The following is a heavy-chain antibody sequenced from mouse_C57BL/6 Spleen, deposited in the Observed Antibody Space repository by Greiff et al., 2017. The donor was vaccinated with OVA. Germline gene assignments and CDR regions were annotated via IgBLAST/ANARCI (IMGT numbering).Heavy chain of an antibody. CDR1: GYTFTDHT. CDR2: IYPRGGSN. V-gene: IGHV1-78*01. J-gene: IGHJ2*01. Sequence: QVQLQQSGAELVKPGASVKISCKVSGYTFTDHTIHWMKQRPEQGLEWIGYIYPRGGSNKYNEKFKGKATLTADKSSSTAYMQLNSLTSEDSAVYFCAIWERGSCYDYWGQGTTLTVAS. D-gene: IGHD3-2*02. CDR3: AIWERGSCYDY.